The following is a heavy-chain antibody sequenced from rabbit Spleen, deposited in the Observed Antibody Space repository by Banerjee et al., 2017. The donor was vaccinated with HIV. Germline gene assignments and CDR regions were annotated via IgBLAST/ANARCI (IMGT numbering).Heavy chain of an antibody. D-gene: IGHD4-1*01. Sequence: EESGGDLVKPEGSLTLTCTVSGIDFSGCGVSWVRQAPGKGLEWIGYIEPIFGITYYASWVNGRFTISSHNAQNTLYLQLNSLTAADTATYFCVREVAAKFNLWGPGTLVTVS. CDR2: IEPIFGIT. J-gene: IGHJ4*01. CDR3: VREVAAKFNL. V-gene: IGHV1S47*01. CDR1: GIDFSGCG.